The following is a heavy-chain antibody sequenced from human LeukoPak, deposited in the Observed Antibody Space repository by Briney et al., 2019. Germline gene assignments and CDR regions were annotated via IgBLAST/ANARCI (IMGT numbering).Heavy chain of an antibody. D-gene: IGHD1-26*01. V-gene: IGHV1-46*01. Sequence: ASVKVSCKASGYTFTSYYMHWVRQAPGQGLEWMGIINPSGGSTSYAQKFQGRVTMTRDTSTSTVYMELRSLRSDDTAVYYCARDLGELLSVQYYGMDVWGQGTTVTVSS. CDR3: ARDLGELLSVQYYGMDV. J-gene: IGHJ6*02. CDR1: GYTFTSYY. CDR2: INPSGGST.